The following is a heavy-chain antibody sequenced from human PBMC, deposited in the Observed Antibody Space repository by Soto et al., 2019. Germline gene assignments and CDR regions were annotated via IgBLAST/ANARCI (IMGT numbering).Heavy chain of an antibody. CDR1: GGSISSSSYY. CDR3: ARRYVDIVATSGKISEFDP. CDR2: IYYSGST. J-gene: IGHJ5*02. D-gene: IGHD5-12*01. Sequence: SETLSLTCTVSGGSISSSSYYWGWIRQPPGKGLEWIGSIYYSGSTYYNPSLKSRVTISVDTSKNQFSLKLSSVTAADTAVYYCARRYVDIVATSGKISEFDPWGQGTLVTVSS. V-gene: IGHV4-39*01.